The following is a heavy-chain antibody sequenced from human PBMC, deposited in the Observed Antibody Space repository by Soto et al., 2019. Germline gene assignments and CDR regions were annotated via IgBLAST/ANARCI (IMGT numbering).Heavy chain of an antibody. Sequence: SETLSLTCTVSGGSISSDASFWSWIRQLTGKGPEWIAFISYSGTTSYNPSLGSRVTISADTSKSQFSLNLSSVTAADTAVYYCARGGASSKWFDPWGQGILVTVSS. V-gene: IGHV4-31*03. D-gene: IGHD2-15*01. CDR2: ISYSGTT. CDR3: ARGGASSKWFDP. J-gene: IGHJ5*02. CDR1: GGSISSDASF.